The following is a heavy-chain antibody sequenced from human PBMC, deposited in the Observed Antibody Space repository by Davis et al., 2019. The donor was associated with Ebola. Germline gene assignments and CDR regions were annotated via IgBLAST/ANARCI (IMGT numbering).Heavy chain of an antibody. CDR1: GVPISNSS. CDR3: VRVSRKISTGWYRFDAFDI. Sequence: GGSLSLSCDVSGVPISNSSWWSWFRQPPGKDLAWVSYMIGVSLYTNSADSVRGRFTTSRDDAKNSLYLQMNSLRAEDTAVYYCVRVSRKISTGWYRFDAFDIWGQGTLVTVSS. J-gene: IGHJ3*02. D-gene: IGHD6-19*01. V-gene: IGHV3-11*06. CDR2: MIGVSLYT.